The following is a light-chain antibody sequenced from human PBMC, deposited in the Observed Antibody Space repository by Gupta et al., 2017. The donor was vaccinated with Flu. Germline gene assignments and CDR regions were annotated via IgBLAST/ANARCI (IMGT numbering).Light chain of an antibody. CDR2: DDS. J-gene: IGLJ2*01. CDR3: QMWDSRTDHGT. Sequence: GQTATITGGGTNIGSYSVHWYQQKPGQAPVLVVYDDSGRPSGIPERFSGSNSGNTATLTISRVEVGDEADYYCQMWDSRTDHGTFGGGTKLAVL. V-gene: IGLV3-21*02. CDR1: NIGSYS.